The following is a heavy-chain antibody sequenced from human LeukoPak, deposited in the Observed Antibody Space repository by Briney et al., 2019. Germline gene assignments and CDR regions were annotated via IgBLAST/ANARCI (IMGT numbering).Heavy chain of an antibody. Sequence: PGRSLRLSCAASGFTFSSYGMHWVRHAPGKGLKWVAVIWYDGGNKYYVDSVKGRFTISRDNSKNTVYLQMNSLRAEDTAFYYWGGDPYSSGFNLFDVWGEGTLVTVSS. CDR1: GFTFSSYG. D-gene: IGHD6-19*01. CDR2: IWYDGGNK. V-gene: IGHV3-33*01. J-gene: IGHJ5*02. CDR3: GGDPYSSGFNLFDV.